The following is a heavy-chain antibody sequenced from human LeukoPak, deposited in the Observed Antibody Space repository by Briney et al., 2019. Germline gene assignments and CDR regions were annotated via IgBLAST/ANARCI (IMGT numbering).Heavy chain of an antibody. CDR3: ASSTVEMAAILDHD. CDR1: GFSFSSYW. D-gene: IGHD5-24*01. CDR2: IKKDGSEK. J-gene: IGHJ4*02. Sequence: GGSLRLSCAASGFSFSSYWMTWVRQTPGKGLEWVANIKKDGSEKYYLDSVKGRFTISRDNAKNSLYLQMNSLRAEDTAMYYCASSTVEMAAILDHDWGQGALVIVSS. V-gene: IGHV3-7*01.